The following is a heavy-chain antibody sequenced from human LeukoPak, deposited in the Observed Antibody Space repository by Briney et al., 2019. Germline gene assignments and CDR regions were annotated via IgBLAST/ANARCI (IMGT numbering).Heavy chain of an antibody. V-gene: IGHV1-69*04. CDR1: GYTFTSYD. J-gene: IGHJ3*02. CDR3: ARVYGASIVGATRGAFDI. D-gene: IGHD1-26*01. CDR2: IIPILGIA. Sequence: SVKVSCKASGYTFTSYDISWVRQAPGQGLEWTGRIIPILGIANYAQKFQGRVTITADKSTSTAYMELSSLRSEDTAVYYCARVYGASIVGATRGAFDIWGQGTMVTVSS.